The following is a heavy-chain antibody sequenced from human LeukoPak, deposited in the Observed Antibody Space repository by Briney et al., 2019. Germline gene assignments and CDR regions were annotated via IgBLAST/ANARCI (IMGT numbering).Heavy chain of an antibody. CDR2: ISSNGGDT. CDR3: ARSAGRDAYNFDY. V-gene: IGHV3-64*01. CDR1: GFTFSTYA. D-gene: IGHD5-24*01. Sequence: PGGSLRLSCAASGFTFSTYAMHWVRQAPGKRLECVSGISSNGGDTYYANSVKGRFTISRDNSKNTLYLQMGSLRAEDMAVYYCARSAGRDAYNFDYWGQGTLVAVSS. J-gene: IGHJ4*02.